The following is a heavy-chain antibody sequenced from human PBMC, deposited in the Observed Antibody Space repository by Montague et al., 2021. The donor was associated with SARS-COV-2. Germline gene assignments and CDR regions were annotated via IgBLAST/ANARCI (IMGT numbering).Heavy chain of an antibody. V-gene: IGHV4-39*02. Sequence: TLSLTCIVSGESIDRDTYYWGWIRQSPGKGLEWIGSLSSSGSTYYNPSLRSRVTISMDTSKNHFSLKVNSVTATDTAVYFCARPGSVSGWFYFDDWGQGTLVSVSS. CDR1: GESIDRDTYY. CDR3: ARPGSVSGWFYFDD. D-gene: IGHD6-19*01. J-gene: IGHJ4*02. CDR2: LSSSGST.